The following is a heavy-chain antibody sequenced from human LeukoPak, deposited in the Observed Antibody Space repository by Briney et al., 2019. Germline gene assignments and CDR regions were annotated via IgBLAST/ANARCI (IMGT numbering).Heavy chain of an antibody. V-gene: IGHV4-34*01. Sequence: SETLSLTCAVYGGSFSGYYWSWIRQPPGKGLEWIGEINHSGSTNYNPSLKSRVIIFIDTSKNQFSLKLSSVTAADTAVYYCARVVVDAFDIWGQGTMVTVSS. D-gene: IGHD2-15*01. CDR1: GGSFSGYY. CDR2: INHSGST. J-gene: IGHJ3*02. CDR3: ARVVVDAFDI.